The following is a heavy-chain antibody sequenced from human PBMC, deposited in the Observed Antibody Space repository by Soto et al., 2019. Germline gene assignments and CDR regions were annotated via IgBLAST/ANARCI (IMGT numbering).Heavy chain of an antibody. CDR2: IIPIFRTP. CDR1: GDTFSSFA. CDR3: ARDKDREQLGGNYYYALDV. J-gene: IGHJ6*02. V-gene: IGHV1-69*12. Sequence: QVHLVQSGAAVKKPGSSVKVSCTASGDTFSSFAISWVRQAPGQGLEWMGGIIPIFRTPKYGQKFQGRVTITADEPTSTAYMELSSLRSEDTAVYYCARDKDREQLGGNYYYALDVWGQGTTVFVSS. D-gene: IGHD1-1*01.